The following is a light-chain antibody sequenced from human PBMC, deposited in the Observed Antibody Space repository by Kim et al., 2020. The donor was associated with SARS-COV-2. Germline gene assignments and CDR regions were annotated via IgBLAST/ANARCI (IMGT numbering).Light chain of an antibody. J-gene: IGLJ2*01. CDR3: STWDDLLNGWI. CDR2: INN. Sequence: GQRVTISCSGRDSNIGLYTVIWYQLFPGTAPEGGSEINNERPSGVPDRFSGSRFGTSASLTISGLQSEDEAVYYCSTWDDLLNGWIFGGGTQLTVL. CDR1: DSNIGLYT. V-gene: IGLV1-44*01.